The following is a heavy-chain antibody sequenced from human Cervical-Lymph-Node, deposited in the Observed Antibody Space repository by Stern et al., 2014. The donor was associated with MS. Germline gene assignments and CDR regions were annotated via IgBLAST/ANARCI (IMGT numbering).Heavy chain of an antibody. J-gene: IGHJ4*02. CDR3: ARSGTRLPRGY. D-gene: IGHD6-25*01. CDR1: GYTFTSYG. V-gene: IGHV1-18*04. Sequence: QMQLVQSGPEVKKPGASVKVSCKASGYTFTSYGIAWGRQAPGQGLEWMVWISAYNRNPNYERKLQDRVSLTPNTTTSTAYMELRTLRSDDTPIYFCARSGTRLPRGYWGQGTLITVSS. CDR2: ISAYNRNP.